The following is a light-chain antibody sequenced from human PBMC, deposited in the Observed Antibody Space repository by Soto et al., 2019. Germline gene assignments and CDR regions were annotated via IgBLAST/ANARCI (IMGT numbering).Light chain of an antibody. V-gene: IGKV4-1*01. J-gene: IGKJ1*01. CDR3: QQYYITPGT. CDR1: QSVLYSSNNKNY. Sequence: DIVMAQSPDSLAVSLGERATINCKSSQSVLYSSNNKNYLAWYQQKPGQPPKLLIYWASTRESGVPDRFSGSGSGTDFTLTISSLQAEDVAVYYCQQYYITPGTFGQGTKVDIK. CDR2: WAS.